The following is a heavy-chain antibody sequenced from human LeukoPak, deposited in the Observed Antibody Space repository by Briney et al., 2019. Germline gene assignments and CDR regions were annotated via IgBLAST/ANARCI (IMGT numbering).Heavy chain of an antibody. CDR2: INTNTGSP. V-gene: IGHV7-4-1*02. D-gene: IGHD3-22*01. Sequence: ASVKVSCKASGYTFTSHAMNWVRQAPGQGLEWMGWINTNTGSPTYAQGFTGRFVFSLDTSVSTAYLQISSLKAEDTAVYYCARTGGGSSGYYGDYYYYYGMDVWGQGTTVTVSS. J-gene: IGHJ6*02. CDR3: ARTGGGSSGYYGDYYYYYGMDV. CDR1: GYTFTSHA.